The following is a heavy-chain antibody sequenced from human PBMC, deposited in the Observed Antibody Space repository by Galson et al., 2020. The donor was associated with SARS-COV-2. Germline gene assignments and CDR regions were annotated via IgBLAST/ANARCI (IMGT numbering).Heavy chain of an antibody. CDR3: ARALLTGINILYYHGMDV. V-gene: IGHV6-1*01. CDR1: GDSVSSNSAA. Sequence: SQPLSLTCAISGDSVSSNSAAWNWIRQSPSRGLEWLGRTYYRSKWYNDYAVSVKSRITINPDTSKNQFSLQLNSVTPEDTGVYYCARALLTGINILYYHGMDVWGQGTTVTVSS. J-gene: IGHJ6*02. D-gene: IGHD1-20*01. CDR2: TYYRSKWYN.